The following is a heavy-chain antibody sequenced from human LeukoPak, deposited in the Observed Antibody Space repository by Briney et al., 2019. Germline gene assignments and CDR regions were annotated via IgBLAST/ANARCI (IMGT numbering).Heavy chain of an antibody. D-gene: IGHD2/OR15-2a*01. Sequence: SETLSLTCAVYGGSFSGYYWSWIRQPPGKGLEWIGEINHTGSTKYNPSLKSRVSISVDTSKNQFSLRLTSVTAADTAVYHCARVGYPTQRRVLSTVNIPTAGAFDIWGQGTLVTVSS. CDR2: INHTGST. V-gene: IGHV4-34*01. J-gene: IGHJ3*02. CDR3: ARVGYPTQRRVLSTVNIPTAGAFDI. CDR1: GGSFSGYY.